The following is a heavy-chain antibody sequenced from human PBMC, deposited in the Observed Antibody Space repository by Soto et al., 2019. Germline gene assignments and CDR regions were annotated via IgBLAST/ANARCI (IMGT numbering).Heavy chain of an antibody. V-gene: IGHV1-18*01. D-gene: IGHD5-12*01. CDR3: ARDIVHTRDKNWLDP. Sequence: GASVKVSCKASGYTFNSYGITWVRQAPGQGLEWMGWISAYNGDTNYAQNFRGRVTMTTDTSTSTAYMELRSLRSDDTAMYYCARDIVHTRDKNWLDPWGQGTQVTVSS. CDR2: ISAYNGDT. J-gene: IGHJ5*02. CDR1: GYTFNSYG.